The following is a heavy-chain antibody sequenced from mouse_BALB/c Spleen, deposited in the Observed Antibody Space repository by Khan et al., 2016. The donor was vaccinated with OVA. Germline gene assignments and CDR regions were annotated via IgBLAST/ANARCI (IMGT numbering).Heavy chain of an antibody. CDR2: IWTGGST. V-gene: IGHV2-9*02. CDR1: GFSLTNYG. CDR3: ARNREPDYFDY. J-gene: IGHJ2*01. Sequence: VQLQESGPGLVAPSQSLSITCTVSGFSLTNYGVHWVRQPPGKGLEWLGVIWTGGSTNYNSALMSRLSISKGNSKSQVFLKMNSLQTDDTAMYFCARNREPDYFDYWGQGTTLTVSS.